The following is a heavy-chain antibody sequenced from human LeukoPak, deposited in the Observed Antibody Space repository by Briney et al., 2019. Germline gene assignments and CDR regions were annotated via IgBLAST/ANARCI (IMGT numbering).Heavy chain of an antibody. CDR2: ITVNNGYT. V-gene: IGHV1-18*01. Sequence: ASVKVSCKAAGYTFTSHGFIWLRQAPGQGLEWMGWITVNNGYTKYAQELQGRVTMTRNTSISTAYMELSRLRSEDTAVYYCARRLVAWAGTAEFGYWGQGTLVTVSS. D-gene: IGHD6-19*01. J-gene: IGHJ4*02. CDR3: ARRLVAWAGTAEFGY. CDR1: GYTFTSHG.